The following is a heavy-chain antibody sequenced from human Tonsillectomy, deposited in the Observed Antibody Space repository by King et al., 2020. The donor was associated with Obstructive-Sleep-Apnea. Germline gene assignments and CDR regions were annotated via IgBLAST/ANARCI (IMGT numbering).Heavy chain of an antibody. D-gene: IGHD3-10*01. CDR1: GGSISSGGYY. Sequence: VQLQESGPGLVKPSQTLSLTCTVSGGSISSGGYYWIWIRQHPGKGLEWIGYIYHTGSTYYNPSLKSRVIISVDTSKNQFSLRLSSATAADTAVYYCARALEIRGVTPYYFYGMDVWGQGTTVTVSS. V-gene: IGHV4-31*03. J-gene: IGHJ6*02. CDR2: IYHTGST. CDR3: ARALEIRGVTPYYFYGMDV.